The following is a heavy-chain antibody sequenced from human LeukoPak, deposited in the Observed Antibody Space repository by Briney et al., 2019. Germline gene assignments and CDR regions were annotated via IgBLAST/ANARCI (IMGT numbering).Heavy chain of an antibody. J-gene: IGHJ6*02. V-gene: IGHV3-30*04. D-gene: IGHD6-19*01. CDR2: ISYDGSNK. CDR3: ARALAVAGTYYYYGMDV. CDR1: GFTFSSYA. Sequence: GRSLRLSCAASGFTFSSYAMHWVRQAPGKGLEWVAVISYDGSNKYYADSVKGRFTISRDNSKNTLYLQMNSLRAEDTAVYYCARALAVAGTYYYYGMDVWGQGATVTVSS.